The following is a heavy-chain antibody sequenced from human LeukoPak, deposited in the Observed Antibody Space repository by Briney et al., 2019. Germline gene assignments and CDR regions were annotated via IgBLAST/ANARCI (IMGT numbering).Heavy chain of an antibody. J-gene: IGHJ4*02. Sequence: ASVKVSCKASGYTFTGYYMHWVRQAPGQGLEWMGWINPNSGSTNYAQKFQGRVTMTRDTSISTAYMELSRLRSDDTAVYYCARDQYYDILTGSQGYWGQGTLVTVSS. CDR3: ARDQYYDILTGSQGY. CDR1: GYTFTGYY. D-gene: IGHD3-9*01. CDR2: INPNSGST. V-gene: IGHV1-2*02.